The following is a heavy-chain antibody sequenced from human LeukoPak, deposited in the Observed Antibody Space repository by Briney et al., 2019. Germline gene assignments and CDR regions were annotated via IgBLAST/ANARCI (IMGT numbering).Heavy chain of an antibody. J-gene: IGHJ4*02. V-gene: IGHV3-53*01. CDR1: GLTVNNNY. Sequence: GRSLRLSCAVSGLTVNNNYVNWVRQAPGKGLEWVSVIHNTVRIHYADSVNGRFTISSDTSKNTVYLQMNGLRAEDTAVYYCILTTVATSIEYWGPGTLVTVSP. D-gene: IGHD4-23*01. CDR3: ILTTVATSIEY. CDR2: IHNTVRI.